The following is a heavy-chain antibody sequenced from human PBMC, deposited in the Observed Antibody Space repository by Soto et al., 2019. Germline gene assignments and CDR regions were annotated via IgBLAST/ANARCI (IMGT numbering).Heavy chain of an antibody. D-gene: IGHD2-8*01. Sequence: PSETLSLTCTVSGGSISSYYWSWIRQPPGKGLEWIGYIYYSGSTNYNPSLKSRVTISVDTSKNQFSLKLSSVTAADTAVYYCAREGGYCTNGVCYKENWFDPWGQGTLVTVS. CDR1: GGSISSYY. J-gene: IGHJ5*02. CDR2: IYYSGST. CDR3: AREGGYCTNGVCYKENWFDP. V-gene: IGHV4-59*01.